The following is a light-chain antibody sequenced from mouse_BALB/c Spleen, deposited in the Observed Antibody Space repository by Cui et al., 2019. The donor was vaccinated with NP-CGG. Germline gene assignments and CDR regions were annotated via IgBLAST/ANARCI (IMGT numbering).Light chain of an antibody. Sequence: QAVVTQESALTTSPGETVTLTCRSSTGAAPTSNYANWVQEKPDHLFTGLIGGTNNRVPGVPARFSGSLIGDKAALTITGAQTEDEAIYFCALWYSNHWVFGGGTKLTVL. V-gene: IGLV1*01. CDR3: ALWYSNHWV. J-gene: IGLJ1*01. CDR1: TGAAPTSNY. CDR2: GTN.